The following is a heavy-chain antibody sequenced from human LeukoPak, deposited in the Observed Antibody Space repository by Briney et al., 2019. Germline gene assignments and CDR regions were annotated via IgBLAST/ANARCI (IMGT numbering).Heavy chain of an antibody. CDR2: IYYSGST. Sequence: SETLSLTCSVSGGSISSYYWSWIRQPPGKGLEWIGNIYYSGSTNYNPSLKSRVTISEETSKNQFSLKLSSVTAADTAVYYCAGHLGYCSSTSCFSWFDPWGQGTLVTVSS. J-gene: IGHJ5*02. CDR1: GGSISSYY. CDR3: AGHLGYCSSTSCFSWFDP. V-gene: IGHV4-59*12. D-gene: IGHD2-2*01.